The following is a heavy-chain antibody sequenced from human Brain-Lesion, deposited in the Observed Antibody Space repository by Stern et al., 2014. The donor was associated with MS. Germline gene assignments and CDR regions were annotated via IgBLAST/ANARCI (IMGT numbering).Heavy chain of an antibody. CDR2: INPKSGGT. CDR3: ATYYYDSTGYNDF. Sequence: VQLLESGAEVKKPWASVKVSCQASGYTFTGYYMHWVRQAPGQGLEWMGWINPKSGGTNYAQKFQGWVTMTRDTSINTAYMELSRLRSDDTAVYYCATYYYDSTGYNDFWGQGTLVTVSS. CDR1: GYTFTGYY. D-gene: IGHD3-22*01. V-gene: IGHV1-2*04. J-gene: IGHJ4*02.